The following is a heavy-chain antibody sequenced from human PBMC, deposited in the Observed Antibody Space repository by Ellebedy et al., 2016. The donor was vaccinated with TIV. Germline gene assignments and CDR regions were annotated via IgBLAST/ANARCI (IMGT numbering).Heavy chain of an antibody. J-gene: IGHJ3*02. V-gene: IGHV1-24*01. CDR1: GYTLTELS. CDR3: AIVVPAAHDAFDI. Sequence: ASVKVSXXVSGYTLTELSMHWVRQAPGKGLEWMGGFDPEDGETIYAQKFQGRVTMTEDTSTDTAYMELSSLRSEDTAVYYCAIVVPAAHDAFDIWGQGTMVTVSS. D-gene: IGHD2-2*01. CDR2: FDPEDGET.